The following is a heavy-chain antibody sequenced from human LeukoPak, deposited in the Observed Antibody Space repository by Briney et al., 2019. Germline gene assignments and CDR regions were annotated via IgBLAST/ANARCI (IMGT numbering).Heavy chain of an antibody. CDR1: GFTFSSYA. D-gene: IGHD3-22*01. CDR3: AREHYYDTSGYYRDFDV. V-gene: IGHV3-30-3*01. CDR2: ISYDGSNK. J-gene: IGHJ3*01. Sequence: GGSLRLSCAASGFTFSSYAMHWVRQAPGKGLEWVAVISYDGSNKYYADSVKSRFTISRDNSKNTLYLQMDSLRAEDTAVYYCAREHYYDTSGYYRDFDVWGQGTLVTVSS.